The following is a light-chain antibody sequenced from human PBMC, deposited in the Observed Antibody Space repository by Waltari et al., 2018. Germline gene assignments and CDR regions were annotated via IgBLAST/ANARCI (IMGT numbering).Light chain of an antibody. CDR3: QQSYSSPWT. V-gene: IGKV1-39*01. J-gene: IGKJ1*01. Sequence: DIQMTQSPASLAASVGDRVTITCRPSQSVTTSLSWYQQKSGEPPKLLISAASSFQSGVPSRFSGSGSGTDFTLTITHLQPEDVATYFCQQSYSSPWTFAQGTKVEIK. CDR1: QSVTTS. CDR2: AAS.